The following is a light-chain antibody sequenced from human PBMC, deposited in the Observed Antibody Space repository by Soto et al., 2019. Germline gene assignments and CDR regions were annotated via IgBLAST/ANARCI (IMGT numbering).Light chain of an antibody. J-gene: IGKJ2*01. Sequence: EIVMTQSPATLSVSPGERATLSCRASQSISTELAWYQQKPGQPPRLLIYSASTRATGVPARFTGSGSGSEFTLTISGLQSEDFAVYYCQQGHNWPLTFGQGTRRE. V-gene: IGKV3-15*01. CDR2: SAS. CDR3: QQGHNWPLT. CDR1: QSISTE.